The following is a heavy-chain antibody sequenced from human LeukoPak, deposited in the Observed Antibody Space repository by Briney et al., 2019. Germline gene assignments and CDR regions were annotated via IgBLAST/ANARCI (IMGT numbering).Heavy chain of an antibody. V-gene: IGHV4-39*01. CDR3: ARQTLYCSGGNCYMYYFDY. CDR2: IYYSGST. J-gene: IGHJ4*02. CDR1: GGSISSSRYY. Sequence: SETLSLTCTVSGGSISSSRYYWGWIRQPPGKGLEWIGSIYYSGSTYYNPSLKSPVTISVDTSKNQFSLKLTFVTAADTAVYYCARQTLYCSGGNCYMYYFDYWGQGTLVTVSS. D-gene: IGHD2-15*01.